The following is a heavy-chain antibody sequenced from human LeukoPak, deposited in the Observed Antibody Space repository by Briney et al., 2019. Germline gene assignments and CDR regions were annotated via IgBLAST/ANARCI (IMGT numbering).Heavy chain of an antibody. Sequence: PGGSLRLSCVASGFPVSSNCLSWVRQAPGKGLEWVSVIYSDGNTYYSDSVKGRFTISRDNSKNTLSLQMNSLRAEDTAVYYCAKVGSVVIPATAGGHYWGQGTLVTVSS. CDR3: AKVGSVVIPATAGGHY. CDR1: GFPVSSNC. D-gene: IGHD2-2*01. CDR2: IYSDGNT. J-gene: IGHJ4*02. V-gene: IGHV3-53*01.